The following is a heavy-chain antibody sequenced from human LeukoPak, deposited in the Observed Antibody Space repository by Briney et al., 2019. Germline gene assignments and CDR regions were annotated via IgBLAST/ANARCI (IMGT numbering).Heavy chain of an antibody. D-gene: IGHD6-6*01. CDR1: GGSISSSSYY. CDR2: IYTSGST. Sequence: PSETLSLTCTVSGGSISSSSYYWGWIRQPPGKGLEWIGSIYTSGSTNYNPSLKSRVTMSVDTSKNQFSLKLSSVTAADTAVYYCARDGIAARPLWYFDLWGRGTLVTVSS. J-gene: IGHJ2*01. CDR3: ARDGIAARPLWYFDL. V-gene: IGHV4-39*07.